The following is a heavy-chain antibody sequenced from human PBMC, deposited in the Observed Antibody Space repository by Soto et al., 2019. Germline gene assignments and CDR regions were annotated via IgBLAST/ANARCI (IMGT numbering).Heavy chain of an antibody. Sequence: QVQLVESGGGVVQPGRSLRLSCAASGFTFSSYAMHWVRQAPGKGLEWVAVISYDGSNKYYADSVKGRFTISRDNSKNTLYLHMNSLRAEDTAVYYCARSSSGSLPYFDYWGQGTLVTVSS. J-gene: IGHJ4*02. CDR3: ARSSSGSLPYFDY. V-gene: IGHV3-30-3*01. CDR1: GFTFSSYA. CDR2: ISYDGSNK. D-gene: IGHD3-22*01.